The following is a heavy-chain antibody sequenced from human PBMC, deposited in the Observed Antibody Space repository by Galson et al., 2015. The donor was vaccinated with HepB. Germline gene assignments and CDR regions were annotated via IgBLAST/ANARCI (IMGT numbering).Heavy chain of an antibody. CDR2: ISGSGGST. D-gene: IGHD4-17*01. CDR1: GFTFSSYA. J-gene: IGHJ4*02. CDR3: ASRHMTTVTTYYFDY. V-gene: IGHV3-23*01. Sequence: SLRLSCAASGFTFSSYAMNWVRQAPGKGLEWVSAISGSGGSTYYADSVKGRFTISRDNSKNTLYLQMNSLRAEDTAVYYCASRHMTTVTTYYFDYWGQGTLVTVSS.